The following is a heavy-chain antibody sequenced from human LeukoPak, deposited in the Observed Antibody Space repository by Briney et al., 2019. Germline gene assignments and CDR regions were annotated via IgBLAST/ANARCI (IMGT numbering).Heavy chain of an antibody. V-gene: IGHV3-7*01. J-gene: IGHJ4*02. CDR3: ARDKRRDYFDY. D-gene: IGHD5-24*01. CDR2: IKQDGGEK. Sequence: GGSLRLPCAASGFTFSSYWMSWVRQAPGKGLEWVANIKQDGGEKYYVDSVKGRFTISRDNAKNSLYLQMNSLRAEDTAVYYCARDKRRDYFDYWGQGTLVTVSS. CDR1: GFTFSSYW.